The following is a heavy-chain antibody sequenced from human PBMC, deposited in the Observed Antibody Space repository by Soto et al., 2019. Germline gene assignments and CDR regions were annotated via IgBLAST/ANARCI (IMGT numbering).Heavy chain of an antibody. CDR2: MRPNRGST. Sequence: QVQLVQSGDEVKKPGASVKVSCKASGYTFTSYDIKWVRQAAGQGLEWMGWMRPNRGSTGYAPKVQDRLTMTRDTSISTAYMELSSLRSEDTAVDYCYDLNYWGQGTLVTVAS. J-gene: IGHJ4*02. V-gene: IGHV1-8*01. CDR3: YDLNY. CDR1: GYTFTSYD. D-gene: IGHD3-22*01.